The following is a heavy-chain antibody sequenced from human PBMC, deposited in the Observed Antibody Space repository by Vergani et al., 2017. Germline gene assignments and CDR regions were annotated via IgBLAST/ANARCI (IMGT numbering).Heavy chain of an antibody. J-gene: IGHJ6*03. CDR2: IYYSGST. D-gene: IGHD2-15*01. V-gene: IGHV4-31*03. Sequence: QVQLQESGPGLVQPSQTLSLTCTVSGGSISSGGYYWSWIRQPPGKGLEWIGYIYYSGSTYYNPSLKSRVTISVDTSKNQFSLQLSSVTAADTAVYYCATTGYCSGGSCYNRDYYYYYMDVWGKGTTVTVSS. CDR3: ATTGYCSGGSCYNRDYYYYYMDV. CDR1: GGSISSGGYY.